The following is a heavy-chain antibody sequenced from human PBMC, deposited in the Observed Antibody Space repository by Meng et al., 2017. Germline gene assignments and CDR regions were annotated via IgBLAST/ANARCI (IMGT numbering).Heavy chain of an antibody. D-gene: IGHD2-8*01. CDR1: GFTFSNYW. V-gene: IGHV3-74*01. CDR2: INSDGGST. J-gene: IGHJ6*02. Sequence: GESLKISCAASGFTFSNYWMHWVRQAPGKGLVWVSRINSDGGSTTYADSVKGRFTISRDNAKNSLYLQMNSLRAEDTAVYYCARDMDCTNGVCYEGDYYYYGMDVWGQGTTVTVSS. CDR3: ARDMDCTNGVCYEGDYYYYGMDV.